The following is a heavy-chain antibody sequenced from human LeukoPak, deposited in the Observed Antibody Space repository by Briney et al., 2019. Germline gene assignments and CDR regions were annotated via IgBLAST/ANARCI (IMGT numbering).Heavy chain of an antibody. CDR1: GFTVSSNY. Sequence: PGGSLRLSCAASGFTVSSNYMSWVRQAPGKGLEWVSVIYSGGSTYYADSVKGRFTISRDNSKNTVYLQMNSLRDEDTAVYYCARDNWGRPLDYWGQGTLVTVSS. CDR3: ARDNWGRPLDY. V-gene: IGHV3-66*01. D-gene: IGHD7-27*01. CDR2: IYSGGST. J-gene: IGHJ4*02.